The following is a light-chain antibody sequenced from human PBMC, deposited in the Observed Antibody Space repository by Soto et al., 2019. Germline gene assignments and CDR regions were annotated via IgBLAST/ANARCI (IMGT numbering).Light chain of an antibody. CDR1: QSVSSSY. V-gene: IGKV3-20*01. J-gene: IGKJ1*01. Sequence: EILLTQSPSTLALSPGGRAPLSCRASQSVSSSYLAWYQQKPGHAPSLLIYGASSGATGIPDRFSGSGSGTDFTLTISRLEPEDFAVYYCQQYGSSGTFGQGTKVDIK. CDR3: QQYGSSGT. CDR2: GAS.